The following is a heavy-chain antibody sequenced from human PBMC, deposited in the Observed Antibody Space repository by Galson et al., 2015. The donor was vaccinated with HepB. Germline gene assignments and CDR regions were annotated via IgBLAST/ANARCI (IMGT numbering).Heavy chain of an antibody. CDR3: ARDPEVGAFSYYYYLYMDV. J-gene: IGHJ6*03. D-gene: IGHD1-26*01. V-gene: IGHV1-8*01. CDR1: GYTFTSYD. CDR2: MNPNSGNT. Sequence: SVKVSCKASGYTFTSYDINWVRQATGQGLEWMGWMNPNSGNTGYAQKFQGRVTMTRNTSISTAYMELSSLRSEDTAVYYCARDPEVGAFSYYYYLYMDVWGKGTTVTVSS.